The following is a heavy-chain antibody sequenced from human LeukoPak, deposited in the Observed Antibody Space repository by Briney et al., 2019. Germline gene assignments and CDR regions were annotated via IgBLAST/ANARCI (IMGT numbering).Heavy chain of an antibody. J-gene: IGHJ4*02. CDR3: ARERYYYDSSGSYYFDY. CDR2: IIPIFGTA. Sequence: GASVKVSCKASGGTFSSYAISWERQAPGQGLEWMGRIIPIFGTANYAQKFQGRVTITTDESTSTAYMELSSLRSEDTAVYYRARERYYYDSSGSYYFDYWGQGTLVTVSS. CDR1: GGTFSSYA. D-gene: IGHD3-22*01. V-gene: IGHV1-69*05.